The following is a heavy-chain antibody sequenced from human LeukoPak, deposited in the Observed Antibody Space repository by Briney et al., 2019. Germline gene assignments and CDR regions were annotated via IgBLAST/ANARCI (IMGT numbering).Heavy chain of an antibody. CDR3: AILLWFGEKNWFDP. Sequence: ASVKVSCKASGYTFTDYYIHWVRQAPGQGLEWMGWINPNSGGTNYAQKFQGRVTMTRDTSISTAYMELSRLRSDDTAVYYCAILLWFGEKNWFDPWGQGTLVTVSP. D-gene: IGHD3-10*01. CDR1: GYTFTDYY. J-gene: IGHJ5*02. V-gene: IGHV1-2*02. CDR2: INPNSGGT.